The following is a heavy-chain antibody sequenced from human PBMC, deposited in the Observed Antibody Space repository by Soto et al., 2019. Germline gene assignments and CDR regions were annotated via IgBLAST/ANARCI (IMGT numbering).Heavy chain of an antibody. V-gene: IGHV3-30-3*01. D-gene: IGHD4-4*01. CDR1: GSPFSSYA. J-gene: IGHJ4*02. CDR2: ISYDGSNK. CDR3: ARAGGDYSIDY. Sequence: SGRLCLSSSGSPFSSYAMHGVRPAPGKGLEWVAVISYDGSNKYYADSVKGRFTISRDNSKNTLYLQMNSLRAEDTAVYYCARAGGDYSIDYWGQGILVPVS.